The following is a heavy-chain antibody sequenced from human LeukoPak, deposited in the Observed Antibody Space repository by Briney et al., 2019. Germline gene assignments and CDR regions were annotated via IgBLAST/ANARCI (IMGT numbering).Heavy chain of an antibody. J-gene: IGHJ6*02. V-gene: IGHV4-59*08. CDR2: IYYTGST. D-gene: IGHD3-9*01. CDR1: GHSISSYY. Sequence: SETLSLTCTVSGHSISSYYWNWIRQPPGKGLEWIGYIYYTGSTNCNPSLKSRVTMSVDTPKNQFSLKLSSVTAADTAVYYCARHRHPEYYDILTGYSSAYYYGMDVWGQGTTVTVSS. CDR3: ARHRHPEYYDILTGYSSAYYYGMDV.